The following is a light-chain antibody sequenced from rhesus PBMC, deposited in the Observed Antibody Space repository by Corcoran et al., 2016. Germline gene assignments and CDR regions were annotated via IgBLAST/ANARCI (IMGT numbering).Light chain of an antibody. CDR3: QHYSSTPFT. V-gene: IGKV1-22*01. J-gene: IGKJ3*01. CDR1: QGITND. CDR2: EAS. Sequence: DIQMTQSPSSLSASVGDRVTITCRASQGITNDLAWYQQKPGGTSKLLIYEASSLQSGIPSRFSGSGSGTDFTLTSSSLKSEDFATYYFQHYSSTPFTFRPGTKLDI.